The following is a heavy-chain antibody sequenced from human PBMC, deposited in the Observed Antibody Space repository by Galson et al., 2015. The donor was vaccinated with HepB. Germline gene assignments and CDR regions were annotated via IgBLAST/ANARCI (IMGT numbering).Heavy chain of an antibody. CDR2: ISWNSGSI. J-gene: IGHJ5*02. V-gene: IGHV3-9*01. CDR3: VKDIVRHFYASGSYRGWFDP. D-gene: IGHD3-10*01. Sequence: SLRLSCAASGFTFDDYAMHWVRQAPGKGLEWVSGISWNSGSIAYADSVKGRFTISRDNAKNSLYLQMNSLRAEDTALYYCVKDIVRHFYASGSYRGWFDPWGHGPLVTVSS. CDR1: GFTFDDYA.